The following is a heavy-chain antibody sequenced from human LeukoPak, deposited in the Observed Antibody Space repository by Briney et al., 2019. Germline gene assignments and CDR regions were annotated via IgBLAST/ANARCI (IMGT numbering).Heavy chain of an antibody. CDR2: TYDGGRG. CDR1: GDVISITF. Sequence: PSETLSLTCTVSGDVISITFWTWIRQAPGKGLELIGFTYDGGRGNYKPSLRSRVDISLDTSSNRYSLRLTSVTAAVTGVYDCARLWRPHGYDTWFDHWGQGILVTVSS. J-gene: IGHJ5*02. CDR3: ARLWRPHGYDTWFDH. V-gene: IGHV4-59*13. D-gene: IGHD5-12*01.